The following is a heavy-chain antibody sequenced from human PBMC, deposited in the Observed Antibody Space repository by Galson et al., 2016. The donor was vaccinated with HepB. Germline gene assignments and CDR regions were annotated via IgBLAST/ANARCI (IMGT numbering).Heavy chain of an antibody. CDR3: ARDPYYYDSSGYHYFDY. J-gene: IGHJ4*02. V-gene: IGHV4-31*03. D-gene: IGHD3-22*01. CDR2: IYYSGST. Sequence: TLSLTCTVSGASISSGGYYWSWIRQHPGKGLEWIGDIYYSGSTSYYPSLKSRVTISVDTSKNQFSLKLSPVTAADTAVYYCARDPYYYDSSGYHYFDYWGQGTLVTVSS. CDR1: GASISSGGYY.